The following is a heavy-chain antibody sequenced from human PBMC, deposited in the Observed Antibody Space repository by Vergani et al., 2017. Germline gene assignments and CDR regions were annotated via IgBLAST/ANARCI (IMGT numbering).Heavy chain of an antibody. CDR1: GDSMNTYY. J-gene: IGHJ4*02. D-gene: IGHD2-21*01. V-gene: IGHV4-59*01. CDR3: ARGALWWLRQMDS. Sequence: QVQLQESGPGLVKPSENLSLTCSVSGDSMNTYYWTWIRQPPGKGLEWIGYIYDSGDTKYNPSLKSRVTMSLVTSKNQFYRNLYSVTAADTTVYDCARGALWWLRQMDSWGQGTPVTVSS. CDR2: IYDSGDT.